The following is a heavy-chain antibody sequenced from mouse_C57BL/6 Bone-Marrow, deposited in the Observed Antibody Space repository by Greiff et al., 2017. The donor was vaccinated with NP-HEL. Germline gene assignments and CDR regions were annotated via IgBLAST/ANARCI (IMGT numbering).Heavy chain of an antibody. CDR3: ARWTLYYGNYGAMDY. D-gene: IGHD2-1*01. CDR2: IYPGDGDT. J-gene: IGHJ4*01. CDR1: GYAFSSSW. Sequence: LEESGPELVKPGASVKISCKASGYAFSSSWMNWVKQRPGKGLEWIGRIYPGDGDTNYNGKFKGKATLTADKSSSTAYMQLSSLTSEDSAVYFCARWTLYYGNYGAMDYWGQGTSVTVSS. V-gene: IGHV1-82*01.